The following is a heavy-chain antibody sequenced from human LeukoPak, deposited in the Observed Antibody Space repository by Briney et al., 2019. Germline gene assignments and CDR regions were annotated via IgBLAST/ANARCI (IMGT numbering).Heavy chain of an antibody. V-gene: IGHV4-59*01. CDR3: ARIHRYCSGGACYVLDN. D-gene: IGHD2-15*01. Sequence: SETLSLTCTVSGGSISSYYWSWIRQPPGKGLEWIGYIYYSGSTNYNPSLKSRVTISVDTSKNQFSLQLSSVTATDTAVYYCARIHRYCSGGACYVLDNWGQGTLVAVSS. CDR2: IYYSGST. CDR1: GGSISSYY. J-gene: IGHJ4*02.